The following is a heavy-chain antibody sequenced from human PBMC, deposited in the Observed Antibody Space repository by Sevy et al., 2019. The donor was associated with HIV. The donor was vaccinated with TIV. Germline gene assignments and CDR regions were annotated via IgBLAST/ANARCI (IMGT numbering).Heavy chain of an antibody. CDR1: GYTLTELS. Sequence: ASVKVSCKVSGYTLTELSMHWVRQAPGKGLEWMGGFDPEDGETIYSQKFQGRVTMTEDTSTDTAYMELSSLRSEDTAVYYCATGSQYIAEFDYWGQGTLVTVSS. CDR2: FDPEDGET. V-gene: IGHV1-24*01. D-gene: IGHD3-16*02. CDR3: ATGSQYIAEFDY. J-gene: IGHJ4*02.